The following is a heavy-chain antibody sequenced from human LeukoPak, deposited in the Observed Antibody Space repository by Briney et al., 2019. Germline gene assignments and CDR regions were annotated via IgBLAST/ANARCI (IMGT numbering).Heavy chain of an antibody. CDR2: INHSGST. Sequence: SETLSLTCAVYGGSFSGYYWSWIRQPPGKGLEWIGEINHSGSTNYNPSLKSRVTISVDTSKNQFSLKLSSVTAADTAVYYCAGPLLMTVDCSSGYEGLWDYWGQGTLVTVSS. CDR3: AGPLLMTVDCSSGYEGLWDY. J-gene: IGHJ4*02. CDR1: GGSFSGYY. D-gene: IGHD3-22*01. V-gene: IGHV4-34*01.